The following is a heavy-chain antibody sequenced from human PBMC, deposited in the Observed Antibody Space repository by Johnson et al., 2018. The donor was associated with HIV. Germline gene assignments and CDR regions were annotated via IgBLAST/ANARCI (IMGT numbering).Heavy chain of an antibody. CDR1: GFTFSNAW. CDR3: ARQKRYWRNAFDI. CDR2: IKSKTDGGTT. V-gene: IGHV3-15*01. J-gene: IGHJ3*02. D-gene: IGHD3-9*01. Sequence: VQLVESGGGVVQPGRSLRLSCAASGFTFSNAWMSWVRQAPGKGLEWVGRIKSKTDGGTTDYAAPVKGRFTISRDDSKNTLYLQMNSLKTEDTAVYYCARQKRYWRNAFDIWGQGTIVTVSS.